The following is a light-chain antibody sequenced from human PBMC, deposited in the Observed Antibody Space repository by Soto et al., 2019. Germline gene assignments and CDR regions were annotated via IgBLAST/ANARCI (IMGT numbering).Light chain of an antibody. Sequence: EIVLTQSPATLSLSPGERATLSCRASQSVSSYLAWYQQKPGQAPRLLISDASARATGIPARFSGSGSGTDFTLTISSLEPEDFAVYYCQQRSNWLFGGGTKVEIK. V-gene: IGKV3-11*01. CDR2: DAS. CDR1: QSVSSY. J-gene: IGKJ4*01. CDR3: QQRSNWL.